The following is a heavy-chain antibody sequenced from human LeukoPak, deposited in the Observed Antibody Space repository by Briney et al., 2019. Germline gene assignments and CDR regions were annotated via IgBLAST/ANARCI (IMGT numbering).Heavy chain of an antibody. CDR3: ARDRGYYDSSGYYYVFDY. V-gene: IGHV4-31*03. CDR2: IYYSGST. D-gene: IGHD3-22*01. CDR1: GGSISGGGYY. J-gene: IGHJ4*02. Sequence: SETLSLTCTVSGGSISGGGYYWSWIRQHPGKGLEWIGYIYYSGSTYYNPSLKSRVTISVDTSKNQFSLKLSSVTAADTAVYYCARDRGYYDSSGYYYVFDYWGQGTLVTVSS.